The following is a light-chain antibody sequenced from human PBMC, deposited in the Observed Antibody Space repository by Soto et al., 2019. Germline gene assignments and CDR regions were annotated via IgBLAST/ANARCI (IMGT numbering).Light chain of an antibody. CDR2: DVS. J-gene: IGLJ1*01. CDR3: ASYTTSTPYV. Sequence: QSALTQPASVSGSPGQSITISCTGTSSDVGGYIYVSWYQHHPGKAPKLVIYDVSNRPSGVSDRFSGSKSGNTASLTISGLQDEDEADYYCASYTTSTPYVFGPGTKLTVL. CDR1: SSDVGGYIY. V-gene: IGLV2-14*03.